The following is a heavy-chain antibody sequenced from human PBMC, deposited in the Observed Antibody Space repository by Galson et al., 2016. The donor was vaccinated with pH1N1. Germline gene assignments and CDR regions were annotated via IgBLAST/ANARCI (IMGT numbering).Heavy chain of an antibody. Sequence: SVKVSCKVSGYLLTELSIFWVRQAPGKGLEWMGGFTAEDGETVYAQKLQGRVTMTEDTPTDTAYMELSSLRYEDTAEYFCAKVGLHDPSGHFYYMDVWGKGTTVTVSS. CDR3: AKVGLHDPSGHFYYMDV. V-gene: IGHV1-24*01. D-gene: IGHD3-16*01. CDR1: GYLLTELS. J-gene: IGHJ6*03. CDR2: FTAEDGET.